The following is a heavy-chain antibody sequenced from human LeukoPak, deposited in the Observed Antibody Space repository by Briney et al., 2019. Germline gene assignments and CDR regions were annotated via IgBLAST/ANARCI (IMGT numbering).Heavy chain of an antibody. CDR3: ARLGVVTAVGPKGYGMDV. J-gene: IGHJ6*02. CDR1: GYIFTSYW. D-gene: IGHD2-21*02. V-gene: IGHV5-51*01. Sequence: RGESLKISCKGSGYIFTSYWIDWVRHMPGKGLEWMGIIYPGDSDTRYSPSFQGQVTISADKSISTAYLQWSSLKASDTAMYYCARLGVVTAVGPKGYGMDVWGQGTTVTVSS. CDR2: IYPGDSDT.